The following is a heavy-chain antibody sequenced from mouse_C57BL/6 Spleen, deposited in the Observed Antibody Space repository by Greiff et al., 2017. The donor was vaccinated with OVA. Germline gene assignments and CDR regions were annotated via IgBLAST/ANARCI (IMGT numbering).Heavy chain of an antibody. J-gene: IGHJ4*01. Sequence: EVKLVESGGGLVQPGGSLKLSCAASGFTFSDYYMYWVRQTPEKRLEWVAYISNGGGSTYYPDTVKGRFTISRDNAKNTLYLQMSRLKSEDTAMYYCARPLLPSYAMDYWGQGTSVTVSS. CDR1: GFTFSDYY. V-gene: IGHV5-12*01. CDR2: ISNGGGST. CDR3: ARPLLPSYAMDY. D-gene: IGHD1-1*01.